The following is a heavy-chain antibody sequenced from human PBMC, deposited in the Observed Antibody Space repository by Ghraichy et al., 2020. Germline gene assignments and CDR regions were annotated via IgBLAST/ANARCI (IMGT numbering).Heavy chain of an antibody. V-gene: IGHV4-34*01. CDR1: GGSFSGYY. J-gene: IGHJ6*02. CDR2: INHSGST. CDR3: ARRGPSIAARPPFYYYGMDV. Sequence: SQTLSLTCAVYGGSFSGYYWSWIRQPPGKGLEWIGEINHSGSTNYNPSLKSRVTISVDTSKNQFSLKLSSVTAADTAVYYCARRGPSIAARPPFYYYGMDVWGQGTTVTVSS. D-gene: IGHD6-6*01.